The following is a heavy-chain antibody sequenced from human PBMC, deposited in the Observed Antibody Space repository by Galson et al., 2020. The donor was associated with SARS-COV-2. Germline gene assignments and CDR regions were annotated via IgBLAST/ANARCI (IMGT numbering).Heavy chain of an antibody. V-gene: IGHV4-59*02. D-gene: IGHD1-26*01. CDR1: GGSVSGYY. Sequence: SETLSLTCTVSGGSVSGYYWSWIRQPPGKGLEWIAYTYYSGSTNYNPSLRSRVTISVDTSNSFSLQLSSVTAADTAVYYCARQGGSYSNWFDPWGQGALVTVSS. CDR2: TYYSGST. CDR3: ARQGGSYSNWFDP. J-gene: IGHJ5*02.